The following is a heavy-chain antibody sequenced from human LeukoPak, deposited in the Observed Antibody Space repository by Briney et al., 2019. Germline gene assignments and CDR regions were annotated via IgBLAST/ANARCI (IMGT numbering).Heavy chain of an antibody. Sequence: GGSLRLSCAASGFTFSSFFMTWVRQAPGKGLEWVSSITGSSGTTSYADSVKGRFTISRDNSKNTLYLQMNSLRAEDTAVYYCAKGPIYCSSTSCPPDYWGQGTLVTVSS. CDR3: AKGPIYCSSTSCPPDY. CDR2: ITGSSGTT. D-gene: IGHD2-2*01. CDR1: GFTFSSFF. J-gene: IGHJ4*02. V-gene: IGHV3-23*01.